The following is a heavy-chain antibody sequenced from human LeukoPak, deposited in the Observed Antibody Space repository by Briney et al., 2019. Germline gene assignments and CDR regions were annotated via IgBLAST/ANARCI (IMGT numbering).Heavy chain of an antibody. CDR2: IYYSGST. CDR3: ARDSGSYYSWFDP. J-gene: IGHJ5*02. D-gene: IGHD1-26*01. V-gene: IGHV4-39*02. CDR1: GGSISSSSYY. Sequence: PSETLSLTCTVSGGSISSSSYYWGWIRQPPGKGLEWIGSIYYSGSTYYNPSLKSRVTISVDTSKNQFSLKLSSVTAADTAVYYCARDSGSYYSWFDPWGQGTLVTVSS.